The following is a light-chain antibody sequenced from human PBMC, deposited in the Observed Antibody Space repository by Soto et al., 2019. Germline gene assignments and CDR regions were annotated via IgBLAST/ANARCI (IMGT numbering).Light chain of an antibody. CDR2: WAS. V-gene: IGKV4-1*01. CDR3: QQHYSTPRT. Sequence: DIVMTQSPDSLAVSLGERATINCKSSQSVLYSSNNKNYLVWYQQKPGQPPKLLIYWASTRESGVPDRFSGNGSGTDFTLTISSLQAEDVAVYYCQQHYSTPRTFGQGTKVEIK. J-gene: IGKJ1*01. CDR1: QSVLYSSNNKNY.